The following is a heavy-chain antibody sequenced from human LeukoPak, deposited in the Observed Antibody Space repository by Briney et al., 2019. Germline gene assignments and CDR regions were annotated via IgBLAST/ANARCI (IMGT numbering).Heavy chain of an antibody. CDR2: IYYSGST. J-gene: IGHJ6*03. CDR1: GGSISSYY. CDR3: ARAGVYYGSGSYYTYYYYMDV. Sequence: SETLSLTCTVSGGSISSYYWSWIWQPPGKGLEWIGYIYYSGSTNYNPSLKSRVTISVDTSKNQFSLKLSSVTAADTAVYYCARAGVYYGSGSYYTYYYYMDVWGKGTTVTISS. V-gene: IGHV4-59*01. D-gene: IGHD3-10*01.